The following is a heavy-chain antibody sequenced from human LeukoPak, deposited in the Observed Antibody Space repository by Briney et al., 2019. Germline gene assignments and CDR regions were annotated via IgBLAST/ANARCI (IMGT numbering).Heavy chain of an antibody. D-gene: IGHD3-10*02. J-gene: IGHJ3*02. V-gene: IGHV3-21*01. CDR3: AREADCSGGYYNEGCDAFDI. Sequence: GGSLRLSCAASGFTFSSYSMNWVRQAPGKGLEWVSSISSSSSYIYYADSVKGRFTISRDNAKNSLYLQMNSLRAEDTAVYYCAREADCSGGYYNEGCDAFDIWGQGTMVTVSS. CDR2: ISSSSSYI. CDR1: GFTFSSYS.